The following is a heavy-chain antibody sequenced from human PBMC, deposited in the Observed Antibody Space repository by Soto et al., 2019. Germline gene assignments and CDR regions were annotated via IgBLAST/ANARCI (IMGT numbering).Heavy chain of an antibody. D-gene: IGHD2-21*02. CDR3: ARRSYCDGDCTRRPYDYYGMDV. CDR2: IYPGDSET. Sequence: EVQLVPSGAEAKKPGESLKISCKGSGYSFTSYHIVWVRQMPGKGLEWMGIIYPGDSETRYSPSLQGQVTMSADKSTSTADLQWSSLKASDTAMYYCARRSYCDGDCTRRPYDYYGMDVWGQGTTVTVSS. CDR1: GYSFTSYH. J-gene: IGHJ6*02. V-gene: IGHV5-51*01.